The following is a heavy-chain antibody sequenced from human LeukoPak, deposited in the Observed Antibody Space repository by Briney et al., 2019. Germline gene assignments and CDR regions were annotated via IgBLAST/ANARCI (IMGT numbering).Heavy chain of an antibody. J-gene: IGHJ3*02. CDR1: GGSISSSSYY. Sequence: SETLSLTCTVSGGSISSSSYYWGWIRQPPGKGLEWIGSFFYSGSPHYNPSLKSRVAISVDTSKNQFSLKLSSVIAADSALYYCARHMGYGYAIDAFHIWGQGTMVTVSS. CDR3: ARHMGYGYAIDAFHI. D-gene: IGHD2-8*01. V-gene: IGHV4-39*01. CDR2: FFYSGSP.